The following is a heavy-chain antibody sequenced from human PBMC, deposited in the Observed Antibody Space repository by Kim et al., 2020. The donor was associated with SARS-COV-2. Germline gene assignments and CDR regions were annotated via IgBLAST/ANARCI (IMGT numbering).Heavy chain of an antibody. CDR1: GFTFSSYS. V-gene: IGHV3-21*01. Sequence: GGSLRLSCAASGFTFSSYSMNWVRQAPGKGLEWVSSISSSSSYIYYADSVKGRFTISRDNAKNSLYLQMNSLRAEDTAVYYCARAEDHIVVVTARVDYDYWGQGTLVTVSS. CDR2: ISSSSSYI. D-gene: IGHD2-21*02. CDR3: ARAEDHIVVVTARVDYDY. J-gene: IGHJ4*02.